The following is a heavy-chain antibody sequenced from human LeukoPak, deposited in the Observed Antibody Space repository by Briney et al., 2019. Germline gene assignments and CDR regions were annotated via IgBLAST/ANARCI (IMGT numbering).Heavy chain of an antibody. CDR2: IIPIFGTA. J-gene: IGHJ4*02. CDR3: ASGWDSSGYPHY. D-gene: IGHD3-22*01. V-gene: IGHV1-69*01. CDR1: GGTFSSYA. Sequence: SVKVSCKASGGTFSSYAISWVRQAPGQGLEWMGGIIPIFGTANCAQKFQGRVTITADESTSTAYMELSSLRSEDTAVYYCASGWDSSGYPHYWGQGTLVTVSS.